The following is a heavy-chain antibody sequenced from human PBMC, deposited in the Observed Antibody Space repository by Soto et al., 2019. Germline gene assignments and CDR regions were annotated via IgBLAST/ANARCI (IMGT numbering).Heavy chain of an antibody. CDR1: GYSFTTYG. V-gene: IGHV1-18*01. D-gene: IGHD2-8*01. CDR2: ISTYNGNT. J-gene: IGHJ6*02. CDR3: ARDPYHVLMVNAPNLYGMDV. Sequence: ASVKVSCKASGYSFTTYGISWVRQAPGQGLEWMGRISTYNGNTNYPQSLQGRLTMTTDTSTTTAYMELRSLRSDDTAVYYCARDPYHVLMVNAPNLYGMDVWGQGITVTVS.